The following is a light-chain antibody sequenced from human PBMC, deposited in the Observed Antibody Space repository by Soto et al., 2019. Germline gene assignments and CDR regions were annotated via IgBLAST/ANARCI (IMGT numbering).Light chain of an antibody. V-gene: IGLV2-14*01. Sequence: QSVLTQPASVSGSPGQSITISCTGTSSDVGGYNYVSWYQQHPGKDPKLMIYDVSNRPSGVSNRFSGSKSGNTASLTISGLQAEDEADYYCSSYTSSSPLYVFGTGTKVTVL. CDR2: DVS. CDR3: SSYTSSSPLYV. J-gene: IGLJ1*01. CDR1: SSDVGGYNY.